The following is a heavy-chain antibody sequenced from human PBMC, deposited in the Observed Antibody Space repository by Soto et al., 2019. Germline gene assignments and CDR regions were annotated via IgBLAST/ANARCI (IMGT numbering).Heavy chain of an antibody. D-gene: IGHD2-15*01. V-gene: IGHV4-4*02. J-gene: IGHJ4*02. CDR3: ARRGGGVVLAATTPFDY. CDR2: IYHSGST. CDR1: RGSITTANW. Sequence: QVPLQESGPRLVRPSGTLSLTCNVSRGSITTANWWNWVRQPPGRGLEWIGEIYHSGSTNYNLSLKSRVTLSGDKSKNQFSLTLSSVTAADTAIYYCARRGGGVVLAATTPFDYWGQGILVTVSS.